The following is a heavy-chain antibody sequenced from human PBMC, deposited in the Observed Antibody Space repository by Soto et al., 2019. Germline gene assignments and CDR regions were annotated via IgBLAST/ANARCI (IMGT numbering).Heavy chain of an antibody. CDR2: IIPIFGTA. CDR1: GGTFSSYA. CDR3: ARDDSRITIFGVVRSGAFDY. J-gene: IGHJ4*02. V-gene: IGHV1-69*01. D-gene: IGHD3-3*01. Sequence: QVQLVQSGAEVKKPGSSVKVSCKASGGTFSSYAISWVRQAPVQGLEWMGGIIPIFGTANYAQKFQGRVTITADESTSTAYMELSSLRSEDTAVYYCARDDSRITIFGVVRSGAFDYWGQGTLVTVSS.